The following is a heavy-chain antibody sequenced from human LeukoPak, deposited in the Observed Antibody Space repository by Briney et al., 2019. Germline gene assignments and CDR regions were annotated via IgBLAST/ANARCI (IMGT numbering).Heavy chain of an antibody. D-gene: IGHD6-6*01. CDR3: ARPTKGTAAQGYDY. CDR1: GGSISSSYY. Sequence: ASETLSLTCTVSGGSISSSYYWGWIRPPPGRGLEWMGSIYYSGSTYYNPSLKRRDTISVDTSKNQFSLKVISATAADTAVYYCARPTKGTAAQGYDYWGQGILVTVAS. J-gene: IGHJ4*02. V-gene: IGHV4-39*01. CDR2: IYYSGST.